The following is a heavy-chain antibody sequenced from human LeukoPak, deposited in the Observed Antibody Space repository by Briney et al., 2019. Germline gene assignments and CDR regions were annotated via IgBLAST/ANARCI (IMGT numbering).Heavy chain of an antibody. J-gene: IGHJ4*02. CDR2: IYPNSGAT. Sequence: ASVKVSCXASGGTFTGYYMHWVRQAPGQGLEWMGWIYPNSGATKYAQKFQGRVTMTRDTSISTAYMELSGLRSDDTAVYYCGTLLSNGPFDYWGQGSLVTVSS. V-gene: IGHV1-2*02. CDR1: GGTFTGYY. CDR3: GTLLSNGPFDY.